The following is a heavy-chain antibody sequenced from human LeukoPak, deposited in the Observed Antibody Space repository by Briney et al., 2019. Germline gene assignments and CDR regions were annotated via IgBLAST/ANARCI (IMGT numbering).Heavy chain of an antibody. CDR2: IKQDGSEK. D-gene: IGHD2-2*01. Sequence: GGSLRLSCAASGFTFSSYWMSWVRQAPGKGLEWVANIKQDGSEKYYVDSVKGRFTISRDNAKNSLYLQMNSLGAEDTAVYYCARRVGGYCSSTSCLLGFDPWGQGTLVTVSS. CDR1: GFTFSSYW. V-gene: IGHV3-7*01. CDR3: ARRVGGYCSSTSCLLGFDP. J-gene: IGHJ5*02.